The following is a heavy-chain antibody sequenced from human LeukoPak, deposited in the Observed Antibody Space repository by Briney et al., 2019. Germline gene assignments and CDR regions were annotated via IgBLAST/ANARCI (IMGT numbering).Heavy chain of an antibody. Sequence: GESLKISCKGSGYQFSNYWIAWVRLMPGKGLEWMGIIYPGDSDTRYSPSFQGQVTISADKSVRTAYLQWSSLKASDTAMYYCARPNITSYYDSRGYDAFDVWGQGTMVTVSS. D-gene: IGHD3-22*01. J-gene: IGHJ3*01. CDR3: ARPNITSYYDSRGYDAFDV. CDR1: GYQFSNYW. V-gene: IGHV5-51*01. CDR2: IYPGDSDT.